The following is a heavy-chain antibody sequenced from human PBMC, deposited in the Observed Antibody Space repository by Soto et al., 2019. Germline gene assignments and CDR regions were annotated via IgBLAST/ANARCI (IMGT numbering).Heavy chain of an antibody. V-gene: IGHV3-23*01. CDR2: ISGSGDST. Sequence: GGSLRLSCAASGFTFTTYAMTWVRQAPGKGLEWVSSISGSGDSTYYADSVKGRFTISRDNSKNTLYLQMNSLRAEDTAIYYCAKDGQSDGVWYWDYWGQGTLVTVSS. CDR3: AKDGQSDGVWYWDY. D-gene: IGHD6-19*01. J-gene: IGHJ4*02. CDR1: GFTFTTYA.